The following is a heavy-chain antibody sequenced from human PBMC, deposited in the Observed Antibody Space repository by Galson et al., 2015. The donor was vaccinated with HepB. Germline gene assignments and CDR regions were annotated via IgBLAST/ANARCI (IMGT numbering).Heavy chain of an antibody. CDR1: GYSFTSYW. J-gene: IGHJ2*01. D-gene: IGHD2-21*01. CDR3: ARHPRYCGGDCYNWYFDL. CDR2: IDPSDSYT. Sequence: QSGAEVKKPGESLRISCKGSGYSFTSYWISWVRQMPGKGLEWMGRIDPSDSYTNYSPSFQGHVTISADKSISTAYLQWSSLKASDTAMYYCARHPRYCGGDCYNWYFDLWGRGTLVTVSS. V-gene: IGHV5-10-1*01.